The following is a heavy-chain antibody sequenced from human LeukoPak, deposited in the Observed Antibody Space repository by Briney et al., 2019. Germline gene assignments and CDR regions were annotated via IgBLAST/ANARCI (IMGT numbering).Heavy chain of an antibody. V-gene: IGHV3-23*01. Sequence: GGSLRLSCAASGSTFSSYAMSWVRQAPGKGLEWVSAISGSGGSTYYADSVKGRFTISRDNSKNTLYLQMNSLRAEDTAVYYCAKARYCSSTSCYAQFFYMDVWGKGTTVTVSS. CDR2: ISGSGGST. D-gene: IGHD2-2*01. CDR3: AKARYCSSTSCYAQFFYMDV. CDR1: GSTFSSYA. J-gene: IGHJ6*03.